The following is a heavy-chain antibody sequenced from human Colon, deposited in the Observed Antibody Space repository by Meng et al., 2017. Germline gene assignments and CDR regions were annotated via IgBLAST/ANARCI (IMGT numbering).Heavy chain of an antibody. Sequence: GESLKISCVASGFTFSQYTLHWVRQAPGKGLEWVALMRLDGGHDYYADSVRGRFTISRDNSKNTLYLQMDSLRGEDTAVYHCAGVGIHMATIGYFDSWGQGTLVTVSS. CDR2: MRLDGGHD. D-gene: IGHD1-1*01. CDR1: GFTFSQYT. J-gene: IGHJ4*01. V-gene: IGHV3-30*07. CDR3: AGVGIHMATIGYFDS.